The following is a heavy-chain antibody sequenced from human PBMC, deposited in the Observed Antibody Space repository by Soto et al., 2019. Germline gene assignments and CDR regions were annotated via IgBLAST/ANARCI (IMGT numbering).Heavy chain of an antibody. D-gene: IGHD3-10*01. CDR1: GFTFSSYA. J-gene: IGHJ6*03. CDR2: ISGSGGST. CDR3: AKCRDYYGSGSWDMDV. Sequence: GGSLRLSCAASGFTFSSYAMSWVRQAPGKGLEWVSAISGSGGSTYYADSVKGRFTISRDNSKNTLYLQMNSLRAEDTAVYYCAKCRDYYGSGSWDMDVWGKGTTVTVSS. V-gene: IGHV3-23*01.